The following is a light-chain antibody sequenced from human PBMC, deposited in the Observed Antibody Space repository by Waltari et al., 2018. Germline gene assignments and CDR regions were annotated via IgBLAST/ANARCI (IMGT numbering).Light chain of an antibody. CDR2: WAS. V-gene: IGKV4-1*01. CDR3: HHYYIPPLT. Sequence: DIVMTQSPDSLAVSLGARATINCKSRQSVLSSSKSKTYIAWYQQKPGQPPKLLINWASTRGSGVPDRFSGSGSGTDFTLTISSLQAEDVAVYYCHHYYIPPLTFGQGTRLEIK. J-gene: IGKJ5*01. CDR1: QSVLSSSKSKTY.